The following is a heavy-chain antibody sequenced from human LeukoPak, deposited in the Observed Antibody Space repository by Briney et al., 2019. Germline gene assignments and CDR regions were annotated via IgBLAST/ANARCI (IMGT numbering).Heavy chain of an antibody. V-gene: IGHV3-30-3*01. CDR2: ISYDGSNK. CDR3: SRGSFITIFGVVL. J-gene: IGHJ6*02. D-gene: IGHD3-3*01. Sequence: EPGGSLRLSCAASGFTFSSYAMHCVRQAPGKGLEWVAVISYDGSNKYYADSVKGRFTISRDNSKNTLYLQMNSLRAEDTAVYYCSRGSFITIFGVVLWGQGTTVTVSS. CDR1: GFTFSSYA.